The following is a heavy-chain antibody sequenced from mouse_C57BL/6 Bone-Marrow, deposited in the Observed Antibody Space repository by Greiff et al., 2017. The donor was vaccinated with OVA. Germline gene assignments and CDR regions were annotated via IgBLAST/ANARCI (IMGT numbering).Heavy chain of an antibody. CDR2: IYPGDGDT. Sequence: VKVVESGPELVKPGASVKISCKASGYAFSSSWMNWVKQRPGKGLEWIGRIYPGDGDTNYNGKFKGKATLTADKSSSTAYMQLSSLTSEDSAVYFCALITTVVRNYWGQGTTLTVSS. J-gene: IGHJ2*01. V-gene: IGHV1-82*01. D-gene: IGHD1-1*01. CDR3: ALITTVVRNY. CDR1: GYAFSSSW.